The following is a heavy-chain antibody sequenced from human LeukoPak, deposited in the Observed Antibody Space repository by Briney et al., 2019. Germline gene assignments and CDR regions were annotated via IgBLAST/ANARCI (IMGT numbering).Heavy chain of an antibody. V-gene: IGHV4-34*01. CDR3: ARENYYDSSGYYYPRGFFDY. Sequence: SETLSLTCAVYGGSFSGYYWSWIRQPPGKGLEWIGEINHSGSTNYNPSLKSRVTISVDTSKNQFSLKLSSVTAADTAVYYCARENYYDSSGYYYPRGFFDYWGQGTLVTVSS. CDR1: GGSFSGYY. J-gene: IGHJ4*02. CDR2: INHSGST. D-gene: IGHD3-22*01.